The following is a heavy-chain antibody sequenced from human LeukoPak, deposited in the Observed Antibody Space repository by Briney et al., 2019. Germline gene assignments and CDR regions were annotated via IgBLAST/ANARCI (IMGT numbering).Heavy chain of an antibody. CDR3: AKERQQLALWGYVDV. CDR1: GFTFSSYA. CDR2: ITNSGSTT. J-gene: IGHJ6*03. Sequence: GGSLRLSCAASGFTFSSYAMSWVRQAPGKGLEWVSAITNSGSTTYYANSVQGRFTISRDDSKNTLYLQMDSLRAEDTAAYYCAKERQQLALWGYVDVWGKGPTVPVSS. D-gene: IGHD6-13*01. V-gene: IGHV3-23*01.